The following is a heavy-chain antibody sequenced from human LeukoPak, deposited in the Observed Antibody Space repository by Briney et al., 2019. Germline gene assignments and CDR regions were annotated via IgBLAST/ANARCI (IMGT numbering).Heavy chain of an antibody. D-gene: IGHD3-9*01. Sequence: SETLSLTCTVSGASISSSTYYWGWIRQPPGKGLEWIGSIYFSGTTYYNPSLKSRVTISVDTSKNQFSLKLSSVTAADTAVYYCARRNILTEGEAFDIWGQGTLVTVSS. CDR3: ARRNILTEGEAFDI. CDR1: GASISSSTYY. V-gene: IGHV4-39*01. J-gene: IGHJ3*02. CDR2: IYFSGTT.